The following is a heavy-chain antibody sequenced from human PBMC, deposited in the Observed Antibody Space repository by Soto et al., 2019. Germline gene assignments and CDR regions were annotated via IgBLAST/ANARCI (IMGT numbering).Heavy chain of an antibody. V-gene: IGHV1-69*02. J-gene: IGHJ3*02. CDR3: ARGYCSGGTCDNAFDI. D-gene: IGHD2-15*01. CDR2: IIPILGIV. CDR1: GGTFGDYS. Sequence: VQLVQSGAEVKKPGSSVKVSCKTSGGTFGDYSISWVRQAPGQGLEWMGRIIPILGIVNNAQNLQGRVTITADKSTRTASMELSSLRSEDTAVYYCARGYCSGGTCDNAFDIWGQGTMVTVSS.